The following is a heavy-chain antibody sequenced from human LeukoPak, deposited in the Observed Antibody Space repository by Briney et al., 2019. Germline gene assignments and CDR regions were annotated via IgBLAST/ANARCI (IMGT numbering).Heavy chain of an antibody. V-gene: IGHV4-59*01. J-gene: IGHJ3*02. CDR2: IFYSGRT. D-gene: IGHD2/OR15-2a*01. CDR1: GXSISSDH. Sequence: SETLSLTCTVSGXSISSDHGNWIRQPPGKGLEWIGCIFYSGRTYYNPSLKSRVTISVDLSKGQFSLRLTSVTAADTAVYYCARKNDFEIWGQGTLVTVSS. CDR3: ARKNDFEI.